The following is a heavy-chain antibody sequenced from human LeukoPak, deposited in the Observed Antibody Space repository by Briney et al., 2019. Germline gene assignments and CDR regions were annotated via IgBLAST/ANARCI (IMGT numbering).Heavy chain of an antibody. D-gene: IGHD3-22*01. CDR3: ARDSSPGGLGDGYPDY. Sequence: GRSLRLSCAASGFTFDDYAMHWVRQAPGKGLEWVSGISWNSGSIGYADSVKGRFTISRDNAKNSLYLQMNSLRAEDTAVYYCARDSSPGGLGDGYPDYWGQGTLVTVSS. CDR2: ISWNSGSI. CDR1: GFTFDDYA. V-gene: IGHV3-9*01. J-gene: IGHJ4*02.